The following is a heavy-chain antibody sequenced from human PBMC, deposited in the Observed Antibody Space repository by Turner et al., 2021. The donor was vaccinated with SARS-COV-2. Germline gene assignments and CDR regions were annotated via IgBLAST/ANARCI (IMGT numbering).Heavy chain of an antibody. D-gene: IGHD2-15*01. CDR3: APVNYCGGTCYFEY. Sequence: EVQVVVPVGDLVQPGGSPRFPCAASAFTVSRHYMSWGRQGPGKVLEWVSVIYSGGGTDYTDSVKGRFTISRDNSKNTVYLQMNSLRAEDTAVYYCAPVNYCGGTCYFEYWGQGSLVTVSS. CDR2: IYSGGGT. J-gene: IGHJ4*02. V-gene: IGHV3-66*01. CDR1: AFTVSRHY.